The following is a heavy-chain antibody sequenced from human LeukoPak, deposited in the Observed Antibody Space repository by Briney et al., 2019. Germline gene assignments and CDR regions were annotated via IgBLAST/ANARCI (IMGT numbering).Heavy chain of an antibody. J-gene: IGHJ4*02. Sequence: PSETLSLTCAVYGGSFSGYYWSWIRQPPGKGLEWIGEINHSGSTNYNLSLKSRVTISVDTSKNQFSLKLSSVTAADTAVYYCASVPPPIYYYDSSGYSYWGQGTLVTVSS. CDR3: ASVPPPIYYYDSSGYSY. CDR1: GGSFSGYY. V-gene: IGHV4-34*01. CDR2: INHSGST. D-gene: IGHD3-22*01.